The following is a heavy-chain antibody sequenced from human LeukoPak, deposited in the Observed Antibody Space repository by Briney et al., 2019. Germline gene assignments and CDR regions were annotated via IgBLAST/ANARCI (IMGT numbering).Heavy chain of an antibody. CDR2: ICLGDSDT. CDR1: GYPFSSYW. Sequence: GESLKISCKVSGYPFSSYWIGWVRQMPGKGLEWVGIICLGDSDTRYSPSFQGQVTFSADKSISTAYLQWSSLKASDTAMYYCARRMAGAGMYYFDYWGQGTLVTVSS. D-gene: IGHD6-13*01. J-gene: IGHJ4*02. V-gene: IGHV5-51*01. CDR3: ARRMAGAGMYYFDY.